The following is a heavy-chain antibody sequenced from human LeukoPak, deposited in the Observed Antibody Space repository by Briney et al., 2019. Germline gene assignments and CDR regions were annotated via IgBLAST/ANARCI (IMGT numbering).Heavy chain of an antibody. D-gene: IGHD1-1*01. Sequence: TGGPLRLSCAASGFTFNRSWMNWVRQAPGKGLEWVANLDPSGSQKRYVVSVKGRFIISKDNPGASLYLDMYSLRAEDTAIYYCAIWTSGNYWGQGTLVTVSS. V-gene: IGHV3-7*01. CDR3: AIWTSGNY. CDR1: GFTFNRSW. CDR2: LDPSGSQK. J-gene: IGHJ4*02.